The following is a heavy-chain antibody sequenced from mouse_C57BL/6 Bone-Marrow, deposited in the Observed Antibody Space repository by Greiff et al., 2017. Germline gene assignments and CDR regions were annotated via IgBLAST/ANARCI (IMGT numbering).Heavy chain of an antibody. J-gene: IGHJ2*01. V-gene: IGHV1-64*01. D-gene: IGHD1-1*01. Sequence: VQLQQSGAELVKPGASVKLSCKASGYTFTSYWMHWVKQRPGQGLEWIGMIHPNSGSTNYNEKFKSKATLTVDKSSSTAYMQLSSLTSEDSAVYYCARNYGSSSGDDWGQGTTLTVSS. CDR2: IHPNSGST. CDR3: ARNYGSSSGDD. CDR1: GYTFTSYW.